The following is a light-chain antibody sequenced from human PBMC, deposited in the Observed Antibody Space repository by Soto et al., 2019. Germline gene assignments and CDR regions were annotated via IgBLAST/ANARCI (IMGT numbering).Light chain of an antibody. V-gene: IGLV2-11*01. Sequence: QSALTQPRSVSGSPGQSVTISCTGTSSNVGAYTFVSWYQQHPGKAPNLIIYHVNKRPSGVPDRFSGSKSGNTASLTISGLQADDESDYYCSAYGGNADVVFGGGTQLTV. CDR1: SSNVGAYTF. CDR2: HVN. CDR3: SAYGGNADVV. J-gene: IGLJ2*01.